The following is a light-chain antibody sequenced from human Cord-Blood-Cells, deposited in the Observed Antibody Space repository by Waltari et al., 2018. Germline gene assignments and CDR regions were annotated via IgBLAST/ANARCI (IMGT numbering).Light chain of an antibody. J-gene: IGLJ2*01. CDR3: SSYTSSSTLKV. CDR2: EVS. Sequence: QSALTQPASVSGSSGQSITISCTGTSSDVGGYNYVPWYQQHPGNAPKLMIYEVSNRPSGVSNRFSGSKSGNTASLTISGLQAEDEADYYCSSYTSSSTLKVFGGGTKLTVL. V-gene: IGLV2-14*01. CDR1: SSDVGGYNY.